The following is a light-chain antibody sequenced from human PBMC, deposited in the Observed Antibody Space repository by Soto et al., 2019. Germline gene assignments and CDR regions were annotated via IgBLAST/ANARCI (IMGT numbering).Light chain of an antibody. V-gene: IGKV1-27*01. J-gene: IGKJ4*01. CDR1: RPISTY. CDR3: QKFNSAPLT. Sequence: DNQLTQSPSSLSASVGDRVTITCRASRPISTYLAWHQQKPGEVPRLLIYEASTLQSGVPSRFSGSGSGTEFTLTISSLQPEDVATYFCQKFNSAPLTFAGGTKVEIE. CDR2: EAS.